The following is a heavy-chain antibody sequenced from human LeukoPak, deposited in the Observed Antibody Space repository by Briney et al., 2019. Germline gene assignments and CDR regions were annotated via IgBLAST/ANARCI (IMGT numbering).Heavy chain of an antibody. Sequence: ASVKVFCKASGYTFTGYYMHWVRQAPGQGLEWMGWINPNSGGTNYAQKFQGRVTMTRDTSISTAYMELSRLRSDDTAVYYCARLRDDILTGYFDYWGQGTLVTVSS. CDR1: GYTFTGYY. CDR3: ARLRDDILTGYFDY. D-gene: IGHD3-9*01. CDR2: INPNSGGT. V-gene: IGHV1-2*02. J-gene: IGHJ4*02.